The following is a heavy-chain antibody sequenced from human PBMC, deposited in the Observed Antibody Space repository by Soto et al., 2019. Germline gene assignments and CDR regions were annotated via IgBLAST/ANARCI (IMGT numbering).Heavy chain of an antibody. CDR3: ARDRVYYYDSSGYYNFDF. J-gene: IGHJ4*02. Sequence: VAVLSYDGTKQFYADSVKGRFTISRDSSKSTLYLQMNNLRDEDTAVYYCARDRVYYYDSSGYYNFDFWGQGTLVTVSS. D-gene: IGHD3-22*01. CDR2: LSYDGTKQ. V-gene: IGHV3-30-3*01.